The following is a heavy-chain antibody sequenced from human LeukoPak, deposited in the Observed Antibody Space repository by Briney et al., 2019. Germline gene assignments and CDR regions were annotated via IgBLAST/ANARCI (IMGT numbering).Heavy chain of an antibody. D-gene: IGHD6-13*01. Sequence: SETLSLTCAVSGGSISSSNWWSWVRPPPGKGLGWIGEIYHSGSTNYNPSLKSRVTISVDKSKNQFSLKLSSVTAADTAVYYCARELGVAAAGITGYFDLWGRGTLVTVSS. CDR3: ARELGVAAAGITGYFDL. V-gene: IGHV4-4*02. CDR1: GGSISSSNW. J-gene: IGHJ2*01. CDR2: IYHSGST.